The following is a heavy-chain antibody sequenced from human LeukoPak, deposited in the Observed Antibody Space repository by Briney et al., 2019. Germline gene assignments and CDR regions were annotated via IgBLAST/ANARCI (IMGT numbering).Heavy chain of an antibody. V-gene: IGHV4-59*01. CDR1: GGSISSYY. D-gene: IGHD3-10*01. CDR3: ARDHGSGSHYNGAFDI. Sequence: SETLSLTCTVPGGSISSYYWSWIRQPPGKGLEWIGYISYSRSTNYNPSLKSRVTISVDTSKNQFSLKLSSVTAADTAVYYCARDHGSGSHYNGAFDIWGQGTMVTVSS. J-gene: IGHJ3*02. CDR2: ISYSRST.